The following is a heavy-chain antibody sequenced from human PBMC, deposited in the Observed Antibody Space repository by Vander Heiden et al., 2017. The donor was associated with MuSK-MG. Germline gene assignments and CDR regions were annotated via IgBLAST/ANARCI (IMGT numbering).Heavy chain of an antibody. D-gene: IGHD2-15*01. J-gene: IGHJ4*02. V-gene: IGHV3-23*01. CDR2: SGSGSNT. Sequence: SGSGSNTYDADSVKGRFTISRDKSRNTLHLQMNSLRAEDTAIYYCAKAQGYCSGGTCYGGFDSWGQGTLVTVSS. CDR3: AKAQGYCSGGTCYGGFDS.